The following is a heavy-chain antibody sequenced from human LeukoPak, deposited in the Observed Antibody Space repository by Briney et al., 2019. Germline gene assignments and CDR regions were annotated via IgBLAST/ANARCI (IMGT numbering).Heavy chain of an antibody. D-gene: IGHD1-26*01. CDR3: ATVSPYSGSYFDY. J-gene: IGHJ4*02. Sequence: ASVKVSCKASGYTFTSYGISWVRQAPGQGLEWMGGFDPEDGETIYAQKFQGRVTMTEDTSTDTAYMELGSLRSEDTAVYYCATVSPYSGSYFDYWGQGTLVTVSS. CDR1: GYTFTSYG. CDR2: FDPEDGET. V-gene: IGHV1-24*01.